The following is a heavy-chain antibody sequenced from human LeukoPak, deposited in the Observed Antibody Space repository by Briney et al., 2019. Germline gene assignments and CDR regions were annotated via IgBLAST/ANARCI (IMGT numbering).Heavy chain of an antibody. CDR1: GGSISSYY. V-gene: IGHV4-59*12. J-gene: IGHJ4*02. CDR3: ARDRGDSSSWYRPFDY. Sequence: SETLSLTCTVSGGSISSYYWSWIRQPPGKGLEWIGYIYYSGSTNYNPSLKSRVTMSIDKSKNHFSLNLNSVTAADTAVYYCARDRGDSSSWYRPFDYWGQGTLVTVSS. CDR2: IYYSGST. D-gene: IGHD6-13*01.